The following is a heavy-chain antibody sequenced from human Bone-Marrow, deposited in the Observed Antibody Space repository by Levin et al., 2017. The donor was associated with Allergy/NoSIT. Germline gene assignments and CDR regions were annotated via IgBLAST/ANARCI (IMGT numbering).Heavy chain of an antibody. Sequence: PGGSLRLSCVVSGFTFSSYAMSWVRQAPGKGLEWVSAISGSGDTTYYADSVKGRFTISRDNSRNTLYLQMNSLRAEDTAAYYCTKRANTVAQGMPSYPFDHWGQGTLVTVSS. CDR2: ISGSGDTT. CDR3: TKRANTVAQGMPSYPFDH. V-gene: IGHV3-23*01. J-gene: IGHJ4*02. D-gene: IGHD2-21*01. CDR1: GFTFSSYA.